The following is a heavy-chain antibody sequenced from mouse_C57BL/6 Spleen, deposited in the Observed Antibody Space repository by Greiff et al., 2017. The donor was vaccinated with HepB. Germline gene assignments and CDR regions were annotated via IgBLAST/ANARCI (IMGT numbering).Heavy chain of an antibody. CDR1: GCTFTSYW. Sequence: VQLQQPGAELVKPGASVKLSCKASGCTFTSYWMQWVKQRPGQGLEWIGEIDPSDGYTNYNQKFKGKATLTVDTSSSTAYMQLSSLTSEDSAVYYCARRTVVAFDYWGQGTTLTVSS. CDR3: ARRTVVAFDY. J-gene: IGHJ2*01. V-gene: IGHV1-50*01. CDR2: IDPSDGYT. D-gene: IGHD1-1*01.